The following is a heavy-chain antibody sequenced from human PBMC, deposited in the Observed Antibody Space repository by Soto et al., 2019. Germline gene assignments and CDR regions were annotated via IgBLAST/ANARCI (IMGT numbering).Heavy chain of an antibody. Sequence: GGSLILSCAASGFTFSNFAMSWVRQAPGKGLEWVSAISGSGGSTYYADSVKGRFTISRDNSKNTLYLQMNSLRAEGTAVYYCAKDLRYFDWLSGPTGGMDVWGQGTTVTVSS. D-gene: IGHD3-9*01. J-gene: IGHJ6*02. CDR1: GFTFSNFA. CDR2: ISGSGGST. V-gene: IGHV3-23*01. CDR3: AKDLRYFDWLSGPTGGMDV.